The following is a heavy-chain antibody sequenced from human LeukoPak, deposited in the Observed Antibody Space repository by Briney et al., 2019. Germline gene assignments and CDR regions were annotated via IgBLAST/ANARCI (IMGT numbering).Heavy chain of an antibody. V-gene: IGHV3-11*01. J-gene: IGHJ6*03. CDR2: INPSVSTI. CDR3: ARVRGSGFCSGSSCAKDPGYYYYMDV. D-gene: IGHD2-2*01. CDR1: GFTFSGYY. Sequence: SGGSLRLSCEGSGFTFSGYYMSWIRQAPGKGLEWVSYINPSVSTIYYADSVKGRFTISRDNAKKPLDLQMYRLRAEDTAVYYCARVRGSGFCSGSSCAKDPGYYYYMDVWGKGTTVTVSS.